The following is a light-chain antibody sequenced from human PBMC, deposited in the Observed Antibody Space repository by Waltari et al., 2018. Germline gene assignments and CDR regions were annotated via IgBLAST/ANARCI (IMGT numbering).Light chain of an antibody. V-gene: IGKV3-15*01. Sequence: ETVMTQSPATLSMSPGERAILSCRASQGIHDNLAWYQQKPGQAPRLLIYRASTRATGIPARFSGSGSGTDFTLTITSQQSEDSALYYCQQYNRWPPLTFGGGTKVEI. J-gene: IGKJ4*01. CDR1: QGIHDN. CDR3: QQYNRWPPLT. CDR2: RAS.